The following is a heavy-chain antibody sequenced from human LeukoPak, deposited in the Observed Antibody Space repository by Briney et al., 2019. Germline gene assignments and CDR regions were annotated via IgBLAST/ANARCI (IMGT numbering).Heavy chain of an antibody. CDR3: ARGRYGSGSYYPDY. V-gene: IGHV1-8*01. CDR2: MNPNSGNT. CDR1: GYTFTSYD. J-gene: IGHJ4*02. Sequence: ASVRVSCKASGYTFTSYDINWVRQATGQGLEWMGRMNPNSGNTGYAQKFQGRVTMTRNTSISTAYMELSSLRSEDTAVYYCARGRYGSGSYYPDYWGQGTLVTVSS. D-gene: IGHD3-10*01.